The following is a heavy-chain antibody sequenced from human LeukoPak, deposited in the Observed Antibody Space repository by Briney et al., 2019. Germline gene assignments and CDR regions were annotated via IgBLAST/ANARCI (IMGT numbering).Heavy chain of an antibody. V-gene: IGHV4-59*01. Sequence: SETLSLTCAVYGGSFSGYYWSWIRQPPGKGLEWIGYIYYSGSTNYNPSLKSQVTISVDTSKNQFSLKLSSVTAADTAVYYCARGVRGYYFDYWGQGTLVTVSS. J-gene: IGHJ4*02. D-gene: IGHD1-1*01. CDR2: IYYSGST. CDR3: ARGVRGYYFDY. CDR1: GGSFSGYY.